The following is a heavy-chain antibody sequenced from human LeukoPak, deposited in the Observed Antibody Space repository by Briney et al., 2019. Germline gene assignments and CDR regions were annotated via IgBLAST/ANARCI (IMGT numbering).Heavy chain of an antibody. J-gene: IGHJ4*02. D-gene: IGHD3-3*01. V-gene: IGHV3-23*01. CDR1: GFTFSNYA. CDR2: ISGSGGST. CDR3: ANLAAGERFLEWLLFDY. Sequence: GGSLRLSCAASGFTFSNYAMSWVRQAPGKGLEWVSAISGSGGSTYYADSVKGRFTISRDNSKNTLYLQMNSLRAEDTAVYYCANLAAGERFLEWLLFDYWGQGTLVTVSS.